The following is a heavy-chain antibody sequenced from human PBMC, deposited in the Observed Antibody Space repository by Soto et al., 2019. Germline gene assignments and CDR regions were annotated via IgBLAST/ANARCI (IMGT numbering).Heavy chain of an antibody. J-gene: IGHJ4*02. D-gene: IGHD2-15*01. CDR1: GYTFINYY. V-gene: IGHV1-46*01. Sequence: QVQVVQSGAEVKKPGASVKVSCKASGYTFINYYMHWVRQAPGQGLEWIGRIILSDGSTHYAQRFQDRVIMTRDTSTSTVYMELNRLRSEDSAVYYCARGGPELATIGSFDYWGQGTLVTVSS. CDR2: IILSDGST. CDR3: ARGGPELATIGSFDY.